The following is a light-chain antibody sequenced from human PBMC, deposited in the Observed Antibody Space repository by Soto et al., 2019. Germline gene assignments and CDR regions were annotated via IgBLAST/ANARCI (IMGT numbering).Light chain of an antibody. CDR3: QKYDSATLT. V-gene: IGKV1-27*01. CDR1: QDISNS. CDR2: RAS. Sequence: DIQMTQSPSSLSASVGDRVTVTCRASQDISNSLAWYQQIPGKAPKLLIYRASTVQSGVPFRFSGSGSGTDFTLTISSLQPEDVATYYCQKYDSATLTFGPGTKVDVK. J-gene: IGKJ3*01.